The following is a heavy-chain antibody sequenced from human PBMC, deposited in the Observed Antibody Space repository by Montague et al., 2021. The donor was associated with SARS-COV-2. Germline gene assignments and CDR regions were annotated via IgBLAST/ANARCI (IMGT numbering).Heavy chain of an antibody. V-gene: IGHV3-23*01. CDR1: GFTFSSYA. CDR3: AKHVRMFSSYFRDAFVI. D-gene: IGHD1-26*01. Sequence: SLRLSCAASGFTFSSYATSWVRQAPGKGLEWVSAISGSGGSTYYADSVKGRFTISRDNSKNTLYLQMNSLRAEDTAVYYCAKHVRMFSSYFRDAFVIWGQGTMVTASS. J-gene: IGHJ3*02. CDR2: ISGSGGST.